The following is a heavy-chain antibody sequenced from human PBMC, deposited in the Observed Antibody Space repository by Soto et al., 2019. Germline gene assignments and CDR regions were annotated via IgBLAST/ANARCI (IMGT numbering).Heavy chain of an antibody. Sequence: QLQLQESGPGLVKPSETLSLTCTVSGGSISSSSYYWGWIRQPPGKGLEWIGSIYYSGSTYYNPSLKSRVTISVDTSKNQFSLKLSSVTAADTAVYYCASVDTYYYGSGSYYPLWRFDPWGQGTLVTVSS. D-gene: IGHD3-10*01. CDR2: IYYSGST. J-gene: IGHJ5*02. CDR3: ASVDTYYYGSGSYYPLWRFDP. V-gene: IGHV4-39*01. CDR1: GGSISSSSYY.